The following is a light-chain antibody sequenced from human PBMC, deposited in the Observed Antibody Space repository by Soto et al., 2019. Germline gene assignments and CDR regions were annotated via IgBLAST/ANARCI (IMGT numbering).Light chain of an antibody. V-gene: IGKV1-39*01. CDR1: QSISSY. CDR2: AAS. Sequence: DIRITKSPASLPASVGDRVTITCRASQSISSYLNWYQQKPGKAPKLLIYAASSLQSGVPSRFSGSGSGTDFTLTISSLQPEDFATYYWQQCDSTPHVGQGTRLDIK. CDR3: QQCDSTPH. J-gene: IGKJ5*01.